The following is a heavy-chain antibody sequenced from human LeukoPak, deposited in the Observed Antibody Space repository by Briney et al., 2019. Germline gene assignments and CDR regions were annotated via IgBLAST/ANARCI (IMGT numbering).Heavy chain of an antibody. J-gene: IGHJ4*02. CDR2: INPSGGST. V-gene: IGHV1-46*01. CDR1: GYTFTSYY. Sequence: ASVKVSCKASGYTFTSYYMHWVRQAPGQGLEWMGIINPSGGSTSYAQKFQGRVTMTRDTSTSTVYMELSSLRSEDTAVYYCAKAHYYGSEQPPNFDYWGQGTLVTVSS. D-gene: IGHD3-10*01. CDR3: AKAHYYGSEQPPNFDY.